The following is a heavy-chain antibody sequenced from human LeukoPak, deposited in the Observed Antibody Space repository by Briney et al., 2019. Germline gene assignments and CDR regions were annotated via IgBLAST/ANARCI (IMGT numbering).Heavy chain of an antibody. Sequence: GGSLRLSCAASGFTFSNYWMSWVRQAPGKGLEWVSAISGSGGSTYYADSVKGRFTISRDNSKNTLYLQMNSLRAEDTAVYYCAKDNTSSNYEVFDYWGQGTLVTVSS. CDR1: GFTFSNYW. J-gene: IGHJ4*02. CDR3: AKDNTSSNYEVFDY. V-gene: IGHV3-23*01. CDR2: ISGSGGST. D-gene: IGHD4-11*01.